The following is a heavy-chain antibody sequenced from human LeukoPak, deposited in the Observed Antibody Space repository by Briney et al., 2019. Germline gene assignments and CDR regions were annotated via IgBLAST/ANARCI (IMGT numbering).Heavy chain of an antibody. J-gene: IGHJ6*03. CDR1: GYSISSSNW. CDR2: IYYSGST. V-gene: IGHV4-28*03. D-gene: IGHD3-22*01. Sequence: PSETLSLTCAVSGYSISSSNWWGWIRQPPGKGLEWIGYIYYSGSTNYNPSLKSRVTMSVDTSKNQFSLQLNSVTPEDTAVYYCARDRYDSSGYYWSYYYYYMDVWGKGTTVTVSS. CDR3: ARDRYDSSGYYWSYYYYYMDV.